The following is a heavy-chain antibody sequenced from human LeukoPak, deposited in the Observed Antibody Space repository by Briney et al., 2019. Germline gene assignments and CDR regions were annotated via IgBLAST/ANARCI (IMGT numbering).Heavy chain of an antibody. D-gene: IGHD6-6*01. Sequence: ASVKVSCKASGYTFPSYFMNWVRQAPGQGLEWMGIINPTGGSTTYAQKFQGRVTMTRDTSTSTVYMELSSLRSDDTAVYYCARTAARRFDYWGQGTLVTVSS. CDR2: INPTGGST. CDR3: ARTAARRFDY. V-gene: IGHV1-46*01. CDR1: GYTFPSYF. J-gene: IGHJ4*02.